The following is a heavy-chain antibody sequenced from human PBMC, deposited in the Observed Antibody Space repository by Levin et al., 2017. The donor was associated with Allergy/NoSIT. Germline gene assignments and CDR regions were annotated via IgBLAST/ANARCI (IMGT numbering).Heavy chain of an antibody. D-gene: IGHD4-23*01. J-gene: IGHJ2*01. CDR1: GGSISSGGYY. Sequence: SETLSLTCTVSGGSISSGGYYWSWVRQHPGKGLEWIGYIYHTGGTKYNPSLRSRLVISGDTSKNQFSLTLRSVTAADTAVYYCARGWELKAWYFDFWGRGALVTVTS. V-gene: IGHV4-31*03. CDR3: ARGWELKAWYFDF. CDR2: IYHTGGT.